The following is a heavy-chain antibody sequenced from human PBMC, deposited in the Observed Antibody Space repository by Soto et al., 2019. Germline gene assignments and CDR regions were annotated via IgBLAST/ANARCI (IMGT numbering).Heavy chain of an antibody. V-gene: IGHV3-48*03. CDR2: ISPTGNDI. Sequence: WGSLRLSCAASGFTFSTYEMIWVRQAPGKGLQWVSFISPTGNDIYYTDSVKGRFTISRDNAKNSLYLQMNSLTAEDTAVYYCARAFTSFSAPDSWGQGTLVTVSS. CDR1: GFTFSTYE. D-gene: IGHD3-10*01. CDR3: ARAFTSFSAPDS. J-gene: IGHJ5*01.